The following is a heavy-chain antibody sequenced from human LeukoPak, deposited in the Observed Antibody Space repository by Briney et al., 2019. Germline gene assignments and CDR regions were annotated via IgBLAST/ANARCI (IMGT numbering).Heavy chain of an antibody. D-gene: IGHD4-17*01. CDR2: IYSSSDIM. CDR1: GFTFSNYG. J-gene: IGHJ3*02. V-gene: IGHV3-48*02. Sequence: GGSLRLSCAASGFTFSNYGMNWVRQAPGKGLEWVSYIYSSSDIMSYADSVKGRFTISTDNAKNSLYLQINSLRDEDTAVYYCARDHGYAFDIWGQGTMVTVSS. CDR3: ARDHGYAFDI.